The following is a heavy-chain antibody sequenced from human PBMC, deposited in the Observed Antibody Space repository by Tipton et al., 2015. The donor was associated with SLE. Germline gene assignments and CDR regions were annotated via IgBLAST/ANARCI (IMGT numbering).Heavy chain of an antibody. D-gene: IGHD6-13*01. CDR1: GFTFSSYS. CDR3: ARPSEGSWYGI. V-gene: IGHV3-21*01. J-gene: IGHJ3*02. CDR2: ISSSSSYT. Sequence: SLRLSCAASGFTFSSYSMNWVLQAPGKGLGWVLSISSSSSYTYYADSVKDRFTISRDNSNNTLYLQMNSLRAEDTAVYYCARPSEGSWYGIWGQGTMVTVSS.